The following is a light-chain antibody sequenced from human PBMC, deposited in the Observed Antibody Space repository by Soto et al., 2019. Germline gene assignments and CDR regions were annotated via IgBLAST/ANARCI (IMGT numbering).Light chain of an antibody. V-gene: IGKV1-5*01. CDR1: QSISSW. CDR2: DAS. CDR3: QQYGGSPGT. J-gene: IGKJ1*01. Sequence: DIQMTPSPSTLSASVGDRVTITCRASQSISSWLAWYQQKPGKAPNLLIYDASSLESGVPSRFSGSGSGTEFTLTISSLQPDDFAVYYCQQYGGSPGTFGQGTKVDIK.